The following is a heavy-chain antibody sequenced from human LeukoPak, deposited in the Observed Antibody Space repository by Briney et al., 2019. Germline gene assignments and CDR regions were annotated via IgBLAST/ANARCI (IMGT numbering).Heavy chain of an antibody. CDR3: ARRSAHEAFDI. Sequence: GESLKISCKGSGYSFVDYWIGWVRQMPGKGLEWMGIIYPGDSDTRYSPSFQGQVTISADKSISTAYLQWSSLEASDTAMYYCARRSAHEAFDIWGQGTMVTVSS. J-gene: IGHJ3*02. CDR1: GYSFVDYW. CDR2: IYPGDSDT. V-gene: IGHV5-51*01.